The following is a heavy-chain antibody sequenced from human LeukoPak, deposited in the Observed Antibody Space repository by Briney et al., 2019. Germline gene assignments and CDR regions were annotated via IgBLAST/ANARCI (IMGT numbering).Heavy chain of an antibody. D-gene: IGHD2-15*01. V-gene: IGHV1-18*01. CDR3: AREEDIVVVVAATGHGAFDI. Sequence: VASVKVSCKASGYTLTSYGISWVRQAPGQGLEWMGWISAYNGNTNYAQKLQGRVTMTTDTSTSTAYMELRSLRSDDTAVYYCAREEDIVVVVAATGHGAFDIWGQGTMVTVSS. CDR1: GYTLTSYG. CDR2: ISAYNGNT. J-gene: IGHJ3*02.